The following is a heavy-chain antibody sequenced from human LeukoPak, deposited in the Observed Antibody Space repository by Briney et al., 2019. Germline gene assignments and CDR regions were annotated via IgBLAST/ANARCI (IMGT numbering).Heavy chain of an antibody. D-gene: IGHD2-15*01. V-gene: IGHV4-34*01. CDR3: ARSSGRYCSGGSCYPGLRFDP. CDR1: GGSFSGYY. Sequence: PSETLSLTCAVYGGSFSGYYWSWIRQPPGKGLEWIGEINHSGSTNYNPSLKSRVTISVDTSKNQFSLKLSSVTAADTAVYYCARSSGRYCSGGSCYPGLRFDPWGQGTLVTVSS. CDR2: INHSGST. J-gene: IGHJ5*02.